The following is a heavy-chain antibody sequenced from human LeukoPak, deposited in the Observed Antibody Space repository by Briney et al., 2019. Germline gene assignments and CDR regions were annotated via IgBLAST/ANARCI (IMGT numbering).Heavy chain of an antibody. Sequence: SETLSLTCAVYGGSFSGYYWSWIRQPPGKGLEWIGEINHSGSTNYNPSLKSRVTISVDTSKNQFSLKLSSVTAADTAVYYCASTGYDFWSGYYSYFDYWGQGTLVTVSS. CDR3: ASTGYDFWSGYYSYFDY. D-gene: IGHD3-3*01. CDR1: GGSFSGYY. V-gene: IGHV4-34*01. J-gene: IGHJ4*02. CDR2: INHSGST.